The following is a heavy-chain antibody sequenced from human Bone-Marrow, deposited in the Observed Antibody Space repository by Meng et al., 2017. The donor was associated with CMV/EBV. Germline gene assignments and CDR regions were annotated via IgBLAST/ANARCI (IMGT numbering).Heavy chain of an antibody. J-gene: IGHJ6*02. D-gene: IGHD6-13*01. V-gene: IGHV3-74*01. CDR1: GFTFSSYW. CDR3: ARDSDYSSYYYGMDG. Sequence: GVSLRLSCAASGFTFSSYWMPWVRQAPGKGLVWLARINSDWSSSTYADSVKGRFTISRDNAKNSLYRQMNSLRAEDTAVYYCARDSDYSSYYYGMDGWVQGTTVTVS. CDR2: INSDWSSS.